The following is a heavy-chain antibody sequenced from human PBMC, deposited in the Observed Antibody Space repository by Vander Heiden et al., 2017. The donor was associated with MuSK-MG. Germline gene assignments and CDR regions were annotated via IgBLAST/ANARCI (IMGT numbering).Heavy chain of an antibody. CDR3: AKAPYDSSGYYPDYFDY. J-gene: IGHJ4*02. CDR1: GFTFSSYA. CDR2: ISGSGGST. D-gene: IGHD3-22*01. Sequence: EVQLLESGGGLVQPGGSLRLSCAASGFTFSSYAMSWVRQAPGKGLEWVSAISGSGGSTYYADSGKGRFTISRDNSKNTLYLQMNSLRAEDTAVYYCAKAPYDSSGYYPDYFDYWGQGTLVTVSS. V-gene: IGHV3-23*01.